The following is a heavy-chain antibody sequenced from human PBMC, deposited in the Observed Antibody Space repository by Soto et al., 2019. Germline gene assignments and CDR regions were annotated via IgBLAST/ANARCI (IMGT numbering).Heavy chain of an antibody. J-gene: IGHJ2*01. Sequence: ASVKVSCKVSGYTLTELSMHWVRQAPGKGLEWMGGFDPEDGETIYAQKFQGRVTMTEDTSTDTAYMELSSLRSEDTAVYYCATARIYSSSWYWYFDLWGRGTLVTVSS. CDR2: FDPEDGET. CDR1: GYTLTELS. V-gene: IGHV1-24*01. CDR3: ATARIYSSSWYWYFDL. D-gene: IGHD6-13*01.